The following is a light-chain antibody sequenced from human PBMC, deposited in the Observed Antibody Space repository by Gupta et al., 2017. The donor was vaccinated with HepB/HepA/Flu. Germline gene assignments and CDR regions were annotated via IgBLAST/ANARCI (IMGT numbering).Light chain of an antibody. CDR1: QPSDSRH. J-gene: IGKJ1*01. Sequence: ENVLTQSPGTLSLSPGETATLSCRASQPSDSRHIAWYQQKPGQAPRLLMYVASIRATGIPDRFSGSGSGTDYTLTISRLEPEDFAVYYCHQEGTSPMTFGQGTRVEIK. CDR2: VAS. V-gene: IGKV3-20*01. CDR3: HQEGTSPMT.